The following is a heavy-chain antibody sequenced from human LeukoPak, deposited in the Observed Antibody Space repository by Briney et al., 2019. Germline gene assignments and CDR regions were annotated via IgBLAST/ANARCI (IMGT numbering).Heavy chain of an antibody. CDR1: GFTFSSYS. J-gene: IGHJ4*02. D-gene: IGHD3-3*01. CDR2: ISSSSSTI. CDR3: ARDHYDFWSGYYIFDY. V-gene: IGHV3-48*01. Sequence: GGSLSLPCAASGFTFSSYSMNWVRQAPGKGLERVSYISSSSSTIYYADSVKGRFTISRDNAKNSLYLQMNSLRAEDTAVYYCARDHYDFWSGYYIFDYWGQGTLVTVSS.